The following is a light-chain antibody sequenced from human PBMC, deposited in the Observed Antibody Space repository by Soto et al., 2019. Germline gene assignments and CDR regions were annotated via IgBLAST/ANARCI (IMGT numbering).Light chain of an antibody. CDR1: QTISSW. CDR3: QHYSSYSEA. J-gene: IGKJ1*01. CDR2: KAS. Sequence: DIQMTQSPSTLSGSVGDRVTITCRANQTISSWLAWYQQKPGKAPKLLIYKASTLKSGVPSRFSGSGSGTEFTLTISSLQPDDFATYYCQHYSSYSEAFGQGTKVDIK. V-gene: IGKV1-5*03.